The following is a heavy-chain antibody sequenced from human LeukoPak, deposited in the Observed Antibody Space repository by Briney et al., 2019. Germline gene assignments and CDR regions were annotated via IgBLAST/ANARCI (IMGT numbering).Heavy chain of an antibody. CDR3: AREENDYDSSGYRRDYYYYMDV. Sequence: PSETLSLTCTVSGGSISSGSYYWSWIRQPAGKGLEWIGRIYTSGSTNYNPSLKSRVTISVDTSKNQFSLKLSSVTAADTAVYCCAREENDYDSSGYRRDYYYYMDVWGKGTTVTVSS. CDR1: GGSISSGSYY. CDR2: IYTSGST. J-gene: IGHJ6*03. V-gene: IGHV4-61*02. D-gene: IGHD3-22*01.